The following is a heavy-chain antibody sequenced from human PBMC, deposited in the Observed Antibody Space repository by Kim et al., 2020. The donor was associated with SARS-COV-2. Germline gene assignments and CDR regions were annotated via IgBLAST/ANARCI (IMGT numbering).Heavy chain of an antibody. J-gene: IGHJ4*02. CDR3: TTDYERIGGLCDGETCYPASL. V-gene: IGHV3-15*01. Sequence: GGSLRLSCAASGFTFTKVWLSWVRQAPGKGLEWVGRIRSKADGGTADYAAPVKGRFTISRDDSTNTLYLQMNGLRAEDTAFYHCTTDYERIGGLCDGETCYPASLWGQGTLVTVSS. CDR2: IRSKADGGTA. D-gene: IGHD2-21*01. CDR1: GFTFTKVW.